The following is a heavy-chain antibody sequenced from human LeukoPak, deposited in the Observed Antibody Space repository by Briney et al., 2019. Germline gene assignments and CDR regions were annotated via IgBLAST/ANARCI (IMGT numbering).Heavy chain of an antibody. CDR2: ISAYNGNT. V-gene: IGHV1-18*01. D-gene: IGHD5-18*01. Sequence: ASVKVSCKASGYTFTSYGISWVRQAPGQGLEWMGWISAYNGNTNYAQKLQGRVTMTADTSTSTAYMELRSLRSDDTAVYYCARDYNYSYGHYDAFDIWGQGTMVTVSS. J-gene: IGHJ3*02. CDR1: GYTFTSYG. CDR3: ARDYNYSYGHYDAFDI.